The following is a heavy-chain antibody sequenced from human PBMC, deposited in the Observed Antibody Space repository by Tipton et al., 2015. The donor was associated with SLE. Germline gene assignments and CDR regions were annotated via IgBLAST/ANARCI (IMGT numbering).Heavy chain of an antibody. CDR1: GGSISSHY. V-gene: IGHV4-59*11. CDR2: IYYSGST. J-gene: IGHJ3*02. D-gene: IGHD3-10*01. Sequence: TLSLTCTVSGGSISSHYWSWIRQPPGKGLEWIGYIYYSGSTNYNPSLKSRVTISVDTSKNQFSLKLSSVTAADTAVYYCARDRRTWLGKSGGLYAFDIWGQGTMVTVSS. CDR3: ARDRRTWLGKSGGLYAFDI.